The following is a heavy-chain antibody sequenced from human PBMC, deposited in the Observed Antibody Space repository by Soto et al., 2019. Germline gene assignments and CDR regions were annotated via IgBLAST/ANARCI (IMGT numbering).Heavy chain of an antibody. D-gene: IGHD2-21*01. J-gene: IGHJ4*02. CDR2: IYHNGIT. CDR3: ATVPPRIVVVLAEFPT. V-gene: IGHV4-4*02. Sequence: SETLSLTCRVSGTSISSSYWWAWVRQSPGKGLEWIGEIYHNGITKYNPSLKSRVSMSIDKSNNQFSLKLTSVTAADTAVYYCATVPPRIVVVLAEFPTWGQGTLVNVSS. CDR1: GTSISSSYW.